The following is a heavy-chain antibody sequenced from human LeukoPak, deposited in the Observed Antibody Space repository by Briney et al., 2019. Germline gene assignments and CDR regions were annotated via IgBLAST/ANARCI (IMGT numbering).Heavy chain of an antibody. CDR2: INPSGGST. D-gene: IGHD6-13*01. CDR3: ARTYSSSFDY. V-gene: IGHV1-46*01. Sequence: ASVKVSCKASGGTFSSYAISWVRQAPGQGLEWMGLINPSGGSTVYAQKFQGRVTMTRDMSTRTVYMELSSLRSEDTAIYYCARTYSSSFDYWGQGALVTVSS. CDR1: GGTFSSYA. J-gene: IGHJ4*02.